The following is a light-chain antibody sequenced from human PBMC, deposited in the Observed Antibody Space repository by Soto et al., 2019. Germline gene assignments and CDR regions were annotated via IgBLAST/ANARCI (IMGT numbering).Light chain of an antibody. J-gene: IGKJ4*01. V-gene: IGKV1-9*01. CDR3: QQLHTSPLT. Sequence: DIQLTQSPSFLSASVGDRVTITCRASQGISSYLAWYQQKPGKAPKVLIYAASTLRSGVPSRFSGSGSGTDFPLPISSLKPENFATYSCQQLHTSPLTFGGGT. CDR1: QGISSY. CDR2: AAS.